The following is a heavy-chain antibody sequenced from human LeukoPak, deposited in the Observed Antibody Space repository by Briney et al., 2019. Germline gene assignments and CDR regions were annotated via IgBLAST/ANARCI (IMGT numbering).Heavy chain of an antibody. CDR2: ISSSGTTI. CDR3: ARMRPGLDY. Sequence: GGSLRLSCVVPGFTFSSYEMNWVRQAPGKGLEWVSYISSSGTTIYYADSVKGRFTISRDNAKNSLFLQMSSLTAEDTAVYYCARMRPGLDYWGQGTLVTVSS. D-gene: IGHD6-6*01. V-gene: IGHV3-48*03. CDR1: GFTFSSYE. J-gene: IGHJ4*02.